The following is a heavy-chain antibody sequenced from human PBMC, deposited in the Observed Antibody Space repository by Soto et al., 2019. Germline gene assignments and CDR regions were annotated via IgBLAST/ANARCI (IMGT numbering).Heavy chain of an antibody. Sequence: EVQLLESGGGFVQPGGSLRLSCAASGFTFSSYAMNWVRQAPGKGLEWVSVISGSGDSTYYADSVKGRFTISRDNSKNTLYLQMNSLRAEDTAVYYCAKRAWGTYYFDYWGQGTLVTVSS. CDR2: ISGSGDST. V-gene: IGHV3-23*01. D-gene: IGHD3-16*01. CDR3: AKRAWGTYYFDY. J-gene: IGHJ4*02. CDR1: GFTFSSYA.